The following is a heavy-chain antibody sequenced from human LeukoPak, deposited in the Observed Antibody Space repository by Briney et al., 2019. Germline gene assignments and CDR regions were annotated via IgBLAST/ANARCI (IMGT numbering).Heavy chain of an antibody. CDR2: INPNSGVT. CDR3: AKGPSAMNYYFYGLDV. V-gene: IGHV1-2*02. CDR1: GDTFTGYY. J-gene: IGHJ6*02. Sequence: ASVKVSCKASGDTFTGYYMHWVRQAPGQGLEWMGWINPNSGVTNHAQKFQGRVTMTRDTSITTAYVELSRLRSDDTAVYHCAKGPSAMNYYFYGLDVWGQGTTVTVSS.